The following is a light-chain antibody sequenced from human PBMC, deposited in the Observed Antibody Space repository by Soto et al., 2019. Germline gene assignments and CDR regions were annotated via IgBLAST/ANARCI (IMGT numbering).Light chain of an antibody. V-gene: IGKV3-20*01. J-gene: IGKJ5*01. CDR3: QQYNSYST. Sequence: EIVLRQSPGTLSLSPGEGATLSCRASQSVSSSYIAWYQQRPGQTPSLLIYGASTRATGIPDRFSGSGSGTHFTLTISSLQPDDFAPYYCQQYNSYSTFGQAARLEIK. CDR2: GAS. CDR1: QSVSSSY.